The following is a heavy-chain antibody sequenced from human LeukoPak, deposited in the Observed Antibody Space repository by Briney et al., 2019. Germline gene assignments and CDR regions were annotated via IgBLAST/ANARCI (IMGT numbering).Heavy chain of an antibody. V-gene: IGHV3-21*01. J-gene: IGHJ6*02. Sequence: GGSLRLSCAASGFTFSSYSMNWVRQAPGKGLEWVSSISSSSSYIYYADSVKGRFTISRDNAKNSLYLQMNSLRAEDTAVYYCARAGERMVRGVINYYYYGMDVWGQGTTVTVSS. CDR1: GFTFSSYS. CDR2: ISSSSSYI. CDR3: ARAGERMVRGVINYYYYGMDV. D-gene: IGHD3-10*01.